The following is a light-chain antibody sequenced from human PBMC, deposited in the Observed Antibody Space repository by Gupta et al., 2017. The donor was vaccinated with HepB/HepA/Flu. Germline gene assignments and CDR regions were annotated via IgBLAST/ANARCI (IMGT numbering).Light chain of an antibody. CDR3: GEGDCRRTAGHVV. CDR2: SNT. Sequence: QSVFTQPPSRSAAPGQQFTISCPGSNSNIGSSYVSWYQQLPVTAPKLLIYSNTERHVRLPDRCAGSASCTSTTLCITRLQTGYEEENYCGEGDCRRTAGHVVFGGGTTVTVL. V-gene: IGLV1-51*01. J-gene: IGLJ2*01. CDR1: NSNIGSSY.